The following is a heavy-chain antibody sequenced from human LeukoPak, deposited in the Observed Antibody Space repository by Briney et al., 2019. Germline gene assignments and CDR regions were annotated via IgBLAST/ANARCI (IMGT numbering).Heavy chain of an antibody. V-gene: IGHV4-59*01. CDR3: ARAKSLSAFDI. J-gene: IGHJ3*02. CDR1: GGSISSYY. CDR2: IYYSGST. Sequence: SETLSFTCTVSGGSISSYYWSWIRQPPGKGLEWIGYIYYSGSTTYNPSLKSRVTISVDTSKNQFSLKLSSVTAADTAVYYCARAKSLSAFDIWGQGTMVTVSS.